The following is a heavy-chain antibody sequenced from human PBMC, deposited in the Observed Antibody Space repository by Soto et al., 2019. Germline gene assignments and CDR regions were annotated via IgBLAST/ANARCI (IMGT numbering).Heavy chain of an antibody. V-gene: IGHV1-69*01. Sequence: QVQLVQSGAEVKKPGSSVKVSCKASGGTFSSYAISWVRQAPGQGLEWMGGIIPIFGTANYAQKFQGRVTITADESTSTAYMELSSLRSEDTAVYYCARDIAAACSYYYSGMDVWGQGTTVTVSS. CDR3: ARDIAAACSYYYSGMDV. D-gene: IGHD6-13*01. CDR2: IIPIFGTA. CDR1: GGTFSSYA. J-gene: IGHJ6*02.